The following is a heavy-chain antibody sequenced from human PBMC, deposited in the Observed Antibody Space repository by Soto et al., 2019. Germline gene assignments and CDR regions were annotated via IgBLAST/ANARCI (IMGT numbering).Heavy chain of an antibody. CDR1: GFTFSGYS. D-gene: IGHD2-8*01. J-gene: IGHJ6*02. CDR2: ISGPSIYI. V-gene: IGHV3-21*01. Sequence: EVQLVESGGGLVKPGGSLRLSCVASGFTFSGYSINWVRQAPGKGLEWVSYISGPSIYIYYADSVKGRFTISRDSAKSAVYLQMNSLRAEDTAVYYCARGFRNGFNVWGQGTTVSVSS. CDR3: ARGFRNGFNV.